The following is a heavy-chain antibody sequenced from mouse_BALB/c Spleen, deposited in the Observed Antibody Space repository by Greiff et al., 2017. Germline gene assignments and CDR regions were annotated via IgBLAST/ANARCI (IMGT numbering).Heavy chain of an antibody. CDR2: IWGDGST. Sequence: VQLQQSGPGLVAPSQSLSITCTVSGFSLTGYGVNWVRQPPGKGLEWLGMIWGDGSTDYNSALKSRLSISKDNSKSQVFLKMNSLQTDDTARYYCARGQNYGSSYGAYWGQGTLVTVSA. CDR1: GFSLTGYG. D-gene: IGHD1-1*01. V-gene: IGHV2-6-7*01. J-gene: IGHJ3*01. CDR3: ARGQNYGSSYGAY.